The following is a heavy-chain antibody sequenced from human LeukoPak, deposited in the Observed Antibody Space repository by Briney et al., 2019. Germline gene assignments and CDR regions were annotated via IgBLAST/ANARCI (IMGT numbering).Heavy chain of an antibody. V-gene: IGHV1-69*13. CDR1: GDTFSSYA. Sequence: SVKVSCKASGDTFSSYAISWLRQPPGQGREWMGGIIPILGTTNYAQKFQGRVTITADESTRTLYMELRSLRSEDTAIYYCARDDYYDSSAYRENPFDVWGQGTMVTVSS. CDR2: IIPILGTT. D-gene: IGHD3-22*01. J-gene: IGHJ3*01. CDR3: ARDDYYDSSAYRENPFDV.